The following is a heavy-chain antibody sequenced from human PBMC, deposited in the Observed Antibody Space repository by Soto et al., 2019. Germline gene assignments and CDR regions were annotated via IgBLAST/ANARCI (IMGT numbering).Heavy chain of an antibody. D-gene: IGHD3-10*01. J-gene: IGHJ4*02. CDR1: GYTFTGFY. CDR2: INPKSGDT. CDR3: GGGGSGGTREFDY. Sequence: QVQLVQSGAEVKKPGASVKVSCKALGYTFTGFYMHWVRQAPGQGLEWMGWINPKSGDTEYAQKFQGWVTRHGDTSMSTAYMELGRLKSDATAGYYGGGGGSGGTREFDYWGQGPLVSVSS. V-gene: IGHV1-2*04.